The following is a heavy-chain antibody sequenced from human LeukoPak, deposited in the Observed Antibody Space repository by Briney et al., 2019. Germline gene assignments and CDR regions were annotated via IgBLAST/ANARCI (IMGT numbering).Heavy chain of an antibody. V-gene: IGHV1-69*13. CDR3: ATGGGSSWQFNWFDP. D-gene: IGHD6-13*01. J-gene: IGHJ5*02. Sequence: SVKVSCKASGGTFSSYAISWVRQAPGQGLEWMGGIIPIFGTANYAQKFQGRVTITSDESTSTAYMELSSLRSEDTAVYYCATGGGSSWQFNWFDPWGQGTLVTVSS. CDR2: IIPIFGTA. CDR1: GGTFSSYA.